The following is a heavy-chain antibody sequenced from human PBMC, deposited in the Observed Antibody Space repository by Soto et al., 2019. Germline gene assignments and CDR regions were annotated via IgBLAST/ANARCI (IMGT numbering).Heavy chain of an antibody. J-gene: IGHJ4*02. CDR2: ISYDGSNK. D-gene: IGHD5-12*01. CDR3: AKDLYILDGYNYAPSDY. Sequence: SLGLSCAASGFTFSSYGMHWVRQAPGKGLEWVAVISYDGSNKYYADSVKGRFTISRDNSKNTLYLQMNSLRAEDTAVYYCAKDLYILDGYNYAPSDYWGQGTLVTVSS. V-gene: IGHV3-30*18. CDR1: GFTFSSYG.